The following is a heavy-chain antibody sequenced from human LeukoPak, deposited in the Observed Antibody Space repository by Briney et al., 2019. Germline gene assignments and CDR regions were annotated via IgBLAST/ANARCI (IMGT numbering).Heavy chain of an antibody. CDR2: IYYSGTT. CDR1: GGSISSSSYY. V-gene: IGHV4-39*07. D-gene: IGHD6-19*01. CDR3: ARSAVAGTFHYYYYMDV. Sequence: PSETPSLTCSVSGGSISSSSYYWGWIRQPPGKGLEWIGTIYYSGTTNYNPSLQSRVTISVDTSKNQFSLKLSSVTAADTAVYYCARSAVAGTFHYYYYMDVWGKGTTVTVSS. J-gene: IGHJ6*03.